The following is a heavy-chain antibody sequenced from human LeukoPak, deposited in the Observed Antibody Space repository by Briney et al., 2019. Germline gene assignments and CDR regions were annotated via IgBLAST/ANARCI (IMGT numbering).Heavy chain of an antibody. CDR2: INSDGSST. J-gene: IGHJ6*02. Sequence: GGSLRLSCAASGFTFSSYWMHWVRQAPGKGLVWVSRINSDGSSTSYADSVKGRFTISRDNARNSLYLQMNSLRAEDTAVYYCAKEWPYYYYGMDVWGQGTTVTVSS. D-gene: IGHD5-12*01. V-gene: IGHV3-74*01. CDR1: GFTFSSYW. CDR3: AKEWPYYYYGMDV.